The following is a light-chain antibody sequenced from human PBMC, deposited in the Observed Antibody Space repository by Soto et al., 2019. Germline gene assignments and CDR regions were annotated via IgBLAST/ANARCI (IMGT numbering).Light chain of an antibody. V-gene: IGLV2-14*01. J-gene: IGLJ1*01. CDR1: SSDVGGYNF. Sequence: QSVLTQPASVSGSPGQSITISCTGTSSDVGGYNFVSWYQQRPGKAPKLMIYEVSNRPSGVSNRFSGSKSGNTASLAIPGLQAEDEADYYCSSYTSTSAYVFGTGTKVTVL. CDR2: EVS. CDR3: SSYTSTSAYV.